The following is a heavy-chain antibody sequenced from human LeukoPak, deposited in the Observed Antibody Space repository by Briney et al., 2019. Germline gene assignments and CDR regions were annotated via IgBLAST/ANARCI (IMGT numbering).Heavy chain of an antibody. CDR2: IRQDGSER. J-gene: IGHJ4*02. CDR3: ARDLGKAGEYSSAFDY. D-gene: IGHD6-19*01. Sequence: GGSLRLSCAASGLTFSSYWMSWVRQAPGKGLEWVANIRQDGSERYYVVSVKGRFTISRDNAKNSLYLQMDSLRAEDTAVYYCARDLGKAGEYSSAFDYWGQGTLVTVSS. CDR1: GLTFSSYW. V-gene: IGHV3-7*01.